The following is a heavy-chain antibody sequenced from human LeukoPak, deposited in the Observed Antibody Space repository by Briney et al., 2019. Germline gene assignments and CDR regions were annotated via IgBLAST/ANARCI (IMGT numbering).Heavy chain of an antibody. CDR2: IIPIFGTA. V-gene: IGHV1-69*05. J-gene: IGHJ5*02. D-gene: IGHD6-13*01. Sequence: LVKVSCKASGGTFSSYAISWVRQAPGQGLEWMGGIIPIFGTANYAQKFQGRVTITTDESTSTAYMELSSLRSEDTAVYYCARDVGYIAAAGTSTWGQGTLVTVSS. CDR1: GGTFSSYA. CDR3: ARDVGYIAAAGTST.